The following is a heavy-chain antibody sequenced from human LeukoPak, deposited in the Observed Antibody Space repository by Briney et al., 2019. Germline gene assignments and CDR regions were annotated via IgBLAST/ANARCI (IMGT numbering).Heavy chain of an antibody. CDR2: INWNGGST. CDR1: GFTFDDYG. D-gene: IGHD3-10*01. Sequence: GGSLRLSCAASGFTFDDYGMSWVRQAPGKGLEWVSGINWNGGSTGYADSVKGRFTISRDNAKNSLYLQMNSLRAEDTAFYHFSRPYYYGSGSYYKYAFDIWGQGTMVTVSS. V-gene: IGHV3-20*01. CDR3: SRPYYYGSGSYYKYAFDI. J-gene: IGHJ3*02.